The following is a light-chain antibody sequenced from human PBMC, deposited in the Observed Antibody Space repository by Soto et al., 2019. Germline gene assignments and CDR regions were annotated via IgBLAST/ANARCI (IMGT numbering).Light chain of an antibody. V-gene: IGLV4-69*01. CDR1: SGHNNYA. CDR3: QTWGTDIHDVV. J-gene: IGLJ2*01. Sequence: QLVLTQSPSASASLGASVKLTCTLSSGHNNYAIAWHQQQPEKGPRYLMKLNSDGSHSKGDGIPDRFSGSSSGTERHLTIFSLQSEDEADYYCQTWGTDIHDVVFGGGTKLTVL. CDR2: LNSDGSH.